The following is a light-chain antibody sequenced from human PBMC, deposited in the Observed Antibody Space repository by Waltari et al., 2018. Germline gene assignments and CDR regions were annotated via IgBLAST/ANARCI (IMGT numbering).Light chain of an antibody. CDR2: GTS. CDR3: QHRIDWPHT. Sequence: EIVMTQSPVTLSVSQWERAALPCRPSQSVRTNLAWYQQRPGQTPRLLIYGTSTRATEIPARFSGSGSGTEFTLTISSLEPEDFAVYYCQHRIDWPHTFGQGTKLEIK. CDR1: QSVRTN. J-gene: IGKJ2*01. V-gene: IGKV3-15*01.